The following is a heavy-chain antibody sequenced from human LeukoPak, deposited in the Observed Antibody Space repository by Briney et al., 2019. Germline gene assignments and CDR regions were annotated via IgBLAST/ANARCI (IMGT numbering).Heavy chain of an antibody. CDR1: RFTFSLYS. CDR2: ILYDGSNE. CDR3: ARGSGSITMIVTYYFDY. V-gene: IGHV3-30-3*01. Sequence: GRSLRLSCVASRFTFSLYSMHWVRQAQGKGLEWVALILYDGSNEYYADSVKGRFTISRDDSKNTLYLQMNSLRAEDTAVYYCARGSGSITMIVTYYFDYWGQGTLVTVSS. J-gene: IGHJ4*02. D-gene: IGHD3-22*01.